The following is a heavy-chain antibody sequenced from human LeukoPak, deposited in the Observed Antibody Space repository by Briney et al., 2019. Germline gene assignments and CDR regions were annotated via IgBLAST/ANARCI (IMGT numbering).Heavy chain of an antibody. CDR3: ARDKYFDSTTYYPRFDY. CDR2: IKQDGGEK. Sequence: GGSLRLSCAASGFTFSSYWMSWVRQAPGKGLEWVANIKQDGGEKYYVDSVKGRFTISRDNAKTSLYLQMTSLRAEYTAVYYCARDKYFDSTTYYPRFDYWGQGILVTVSS. J-gene: IGHJ4*02. D-gene: IGHD3-22*01. V-gene: IGHV3-7*04. CDR1: GFTFSSYW.